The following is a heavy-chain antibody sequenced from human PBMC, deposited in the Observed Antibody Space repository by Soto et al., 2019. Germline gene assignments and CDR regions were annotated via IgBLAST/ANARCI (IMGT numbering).Heavy chain of an antibody. CDR1: GGTFSSYA. CDR3: AIESRYFSDGNCYFRAGLDY. J-gene: IGHJ4*02. V-gene: IGHV1-69*13. Sequence: SVKVSCKASGGTFSSYAISWVRQAPGQGLELMGGIIPIFGTANYAQKFQGRVTITADESTSTAYMELSSLRSEDTAVYYCAIESRYFSDGNCYFRAGLDYLSQGT. CDR2: IIPIFGTA. D-gene: IGHD2-15*01.